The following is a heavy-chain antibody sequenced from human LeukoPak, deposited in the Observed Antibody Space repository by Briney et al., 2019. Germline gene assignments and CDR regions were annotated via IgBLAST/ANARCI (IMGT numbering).Heavy chain of an antibody. CDR1: GGSISSSSYY. V-gene: IGHV4-39*07. J-gene: IGHJ6*03. CDR3: ARSIKGVIILYYFFYMDV. D-gene: IGHD3-10*01. Sequence: SETLSLTCTVSGGSISSSSYYWGWIRQPPGKGLEWVGTIIYSGNTYYNPSLKSRVTISLDTSKNHFSLRLSSVTAADTAVYYCARSIKGVIILYYFFYMDVWGKGTTVTVSS. CDR2: IIYSGNT.